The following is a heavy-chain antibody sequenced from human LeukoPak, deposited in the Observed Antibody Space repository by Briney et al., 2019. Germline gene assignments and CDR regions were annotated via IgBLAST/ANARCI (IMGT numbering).Heavy chain of an antibody. CDR3: ARGSTGNHSPPHFDY. Sequence: EASVKVSCKASGGTFSSYAISWVRQAPGQGLEWMGGIIPIFGTANYAQKLQGRVTITTDESTSTAYMELSSLRSEDTAVYYCARGSTGNHSPPHFDYWGQGTLVTVSS. J-gene: IGHJ4*02. CDR2: IIPIFGTA. V-gene: IGHV1-69*05. CDR1: GGTFSSYA. D-gene: IGHD3-10*01.